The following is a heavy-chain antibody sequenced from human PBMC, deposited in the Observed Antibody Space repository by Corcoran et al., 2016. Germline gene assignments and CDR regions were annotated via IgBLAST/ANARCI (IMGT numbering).Heavy chain of an antibody. CDR3: ALYPSYSGSAYDY. J-gene: IGHJ4*02. D-gene: IGHD1-26*01. CDR1: GFSLSTTGMR. Sequence: QVTLKESGPALVKPTQTLSLTCTYSGFSLSTTGMRVSWIRQPPGKALEWLARIDWEDEKFYSTSLKTRLTISKDTSKNQVVLTMTNMDPVDTATYYCALYPSYSGSAYDYWGQGTLVTVSS. V-gene: IGHV2-70*04. CDR2: IDWEDEK.